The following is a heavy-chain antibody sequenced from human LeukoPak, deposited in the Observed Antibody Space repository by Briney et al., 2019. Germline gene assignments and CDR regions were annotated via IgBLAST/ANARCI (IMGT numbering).Heavy chain of an antibody. CDR1: GFAFSTYG. Sequence: GGSLRLSCAASGFAFSTYGMHWVRQAPGKGLEWVAVISYDGSNKYYADSVKGRFTISRDNSKNTLYLQMNSLRAEDTGVYYCAKDLSSGSRRAYWGQGTLVTVSS. J-gene: IGHJ4*02. CDR3: AKDLSSGSRRAY. CDR2: ISYDGSNK. D-gene: IGHD6-19*01. V-gene: IGHV3-30*18.